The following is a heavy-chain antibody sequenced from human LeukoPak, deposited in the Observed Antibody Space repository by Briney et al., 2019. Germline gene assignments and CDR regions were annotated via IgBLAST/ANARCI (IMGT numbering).Heavy chain of an antibody. Sequence: GGSLRLSCAASGFTFSSYGMHWVRQAPGKGLEWVAVISYDGSNKYYADSVKGRFTISRDNSKNTLYLQMNSLRAADTAVYYCARVRSPGYFDYWGQGTLVTVSS. D-gene: IGHD3-16*02. CDR2: ISYDGSNK. V-gene: IGHV3-30*03. CDR3: ARVRSPGYFDY. J-gene: IGHJ4*02. CDR1: GFTFSSYG.